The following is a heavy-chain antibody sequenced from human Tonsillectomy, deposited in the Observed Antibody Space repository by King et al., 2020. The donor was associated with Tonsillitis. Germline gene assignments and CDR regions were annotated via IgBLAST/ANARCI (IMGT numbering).Heavy chain of an antibody. V-gene: IGHV3-7*01. CDR2: IRQDGINK. Sequence: VQLVESGGGLVQPGGSLRISCVASGFTISSYWMTWVRQAPGKGLEWVANIRQDGINKYYVDSVKGRFTVXRDNAKNSLFLQLNSLRADDTAVYYCTRIQXGAPPQDVFDLWGQXTLVTVSS. CDR3: TRIQXGAPPQDVFDL. J-gene: IGHJ3*01. CDR1: GFTISSYW.